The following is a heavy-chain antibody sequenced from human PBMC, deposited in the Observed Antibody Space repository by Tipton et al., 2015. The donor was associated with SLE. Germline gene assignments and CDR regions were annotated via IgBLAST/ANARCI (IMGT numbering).Heavy chain of an antibody. J-gene: IGHJ4*02. Sequence: GSLRLSCAASGFTFSSYWMHWVRQAPGKGLVWVSSISSSSSYIYYADSVKGRFIISRDNAKNSLYLQMNSLRAEDTAVYYCARGIAVAGIDYWGQGTLVTVSS. CDR1: GFTFSSYW. V-gene: IGHV3-21*03. CDR2: ISSSSSYI. CDR3: ARGIAVAGIDY. D-gene: IGHD6-19*01.